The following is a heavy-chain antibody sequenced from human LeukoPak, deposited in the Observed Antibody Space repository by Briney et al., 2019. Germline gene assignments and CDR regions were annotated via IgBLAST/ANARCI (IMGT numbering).Heavy chain of an antibody. CDR3: ARQSYYDFWSGYHDGMDV. J-gene: IGHJ6*02. V-gene: IGHV5-51*01. Sequence: GESLKISCKGSGYSFTSYWIGWVRQMPGKGLEWMGIIYPGDSDTRYSPSFQGQVTISADKSISTAYLQWSSLKASDTAMYYCARQSYYDFWSGYHDGMDVWGQGTTVTVSS. CDR2: IYPGDSDT. D-gene: IGHD3-3*01. CDR1: GYSFTSYW.